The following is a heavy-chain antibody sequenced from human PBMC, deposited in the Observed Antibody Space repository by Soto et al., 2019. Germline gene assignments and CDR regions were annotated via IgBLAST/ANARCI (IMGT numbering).Heavy chain of an antibody. V-gene: IGHV2-26*01. Sequence: ESGPTLVNPTETLTLTCTVSGFSLSNARMGVSWIRQPPGKALEWLAHIFSNDEKSYSTSLKSRLTISKDTSKSQVVLTMTNMDPVDTATYYCARIRGGPPRPGSYYNPPSTVFGMDVWGQGTTVTVSS. CDR3: ARIRGGPPRPGSYYNPPSTVFGMDV. CDR2: IFSNDEK. CDR1: GFSLSNARMG. D-gene: IGHD3-10*01. J-gene: IGHJ6*02.